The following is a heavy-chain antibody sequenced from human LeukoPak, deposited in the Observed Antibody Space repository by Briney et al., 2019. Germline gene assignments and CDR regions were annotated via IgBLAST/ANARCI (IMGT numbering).Heavy chain of an antibody. CDR2: ISGYNGNT. Sequence: ASVKVSCKAPGYTFTTYGISWVRQAPGQGLEWMGWISGYNGNTNYAQKFQGRVTVTTDTSTSTAYMELRSLRSDDTAVYYCARDYNYIYDYWGQGTLVTVSS. D-gene: IGHD1-1*01. CDR1: GYTFTTYG. V-gene: IGHV1-18*01. CDR3: ARDYNYIYDY. J-gene: IGHJ4*02.